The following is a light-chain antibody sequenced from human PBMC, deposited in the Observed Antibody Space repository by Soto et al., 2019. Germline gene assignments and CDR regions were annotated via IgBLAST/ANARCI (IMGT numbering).Light chain of an antibody. CDR2: KAS. Sequence: DIQMTQSPSTLSASVGDSVIITCRASQTIGSWLAWYQQKPGKVPTRLIHKASSLESGVSSRFSGSGSGTEFTLTIRSLQPDDFATYYCQQYSSLSAFGPGTKVDIK. CDR3: QQYSSLSA. CDR1: QTIGSW. V-gene: IGKV1-5*03. J-gene: IGKJ3*01.